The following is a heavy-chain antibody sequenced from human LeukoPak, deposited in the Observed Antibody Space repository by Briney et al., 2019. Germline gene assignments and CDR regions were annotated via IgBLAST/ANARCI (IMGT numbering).Heavy chain of an antibody. Sequence: SETLSLTCTVSGVSISNYYWSWIRQPPGKGLEWIAYSGSTNYNPSLKSRVTMSIDTSKNQLSRNPSSVNAADTAVYYCARDKALGYGWPTVLAIAIWGQGTMVTVSS. D-gene: IGHD6-19*01. CDR2: SGST. CDR1: GVSISNYY. V-gene: IGHV4-4*08. CDR3: ARDKALGYGWPTVLAIAI. J-gene: IGHJ3*02.